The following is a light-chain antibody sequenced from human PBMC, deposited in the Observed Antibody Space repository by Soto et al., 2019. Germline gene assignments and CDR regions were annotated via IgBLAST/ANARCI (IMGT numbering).Light chain of an antibody. CDR3: QHYNSYSEA. CDR2: KAS. Sequence: DIQMTQSPSTLSGSVGDRVTITCRASQTISSWLAWYQQKPGKAPKLLIYKASTLKSGVPSRFSGSGSGTEFTLTISSLKHDDFATYYCQHYNSYSEAFGQGTNVELK. V-gene: IGKV1-5*03. J-gene: IGKJ1*01. CDR1: QTISSW.